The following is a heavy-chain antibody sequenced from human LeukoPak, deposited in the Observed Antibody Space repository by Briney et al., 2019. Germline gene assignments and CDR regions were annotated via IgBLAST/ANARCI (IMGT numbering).Heavy chain of an antibody. J-gene: IGHJ4*02. V-gene: IGHV3-48*03. CDR2: ISSSGTTI. D-gene: IGHD1-26*01. CDR1: GFTFSSYE. Sequence: PGGSLRLSCAASGFTFSSYEMNWVRQAPGKGLEWVSYISSSGTTIYYADSVKGRFTISRDNAKNSLYLQMNRLRAEDTAVYYCAKPFSGSYLDAFDFWGQGTLVTVS. CDR3: AKPFSGSYLDAFDF.